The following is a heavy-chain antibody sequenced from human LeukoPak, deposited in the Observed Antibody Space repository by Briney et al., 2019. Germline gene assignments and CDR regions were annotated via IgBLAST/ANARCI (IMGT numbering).Heavy chain of an antibody. CDR1: GGSISSISYY. D-gene: IGHD1-26*01. V-gene: IGHV4-61*01. CDR3: ARSRGSEYSGSYILGY. J-gene: IGHJ4*02. Sequence: PSETLSLTCTVSGGSISSISYYWSWIRQPPGKGLEWIGYIYYSGSTNYNPSLKSRVTISVDTSKNQFSLKLSSVTAADTAVYYCARSRGSEYSGSYILGYWGQGTLVTVSS. CDR2: IYYSGST.